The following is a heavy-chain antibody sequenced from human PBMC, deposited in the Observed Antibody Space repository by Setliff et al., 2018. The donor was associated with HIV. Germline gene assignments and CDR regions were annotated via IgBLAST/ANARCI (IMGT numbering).Heavy chain of an antibody. Sequence: SETLSLTCAVYGGSLSGFYWTFIRQSPGKGLEWIGEVTHSGSTTYDPSLKSRITISVDTSKNQFSLRLTSVTAADMGVYYCARGRKKTLAVSGTRYFDFWGQGTLVTVSS. CDR3: ARGRKKTLAVSGTRYFDF. CDR1: GGSLSGFY. J-gene: IGHJ4*02. D-gene: IGHD6-19*01. CDR2: VTHSGST. V-gene: IGHV4-34*01.